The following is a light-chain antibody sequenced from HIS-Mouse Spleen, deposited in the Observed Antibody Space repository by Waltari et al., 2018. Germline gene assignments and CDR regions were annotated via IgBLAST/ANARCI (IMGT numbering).Light chain of an antibody. CDR3: SSYTSSSTWV. J-gene: IGLJ3*02. CDR2: AVS. Sequence: QSALTQPASVSGSPGQSITISCTGTSSDVGGYNYVSWYQQNPGKAPKLMIYAVSNRPSGVSNRFSGSKSGNTTSLTISGLQAEDEADYYCSSYTSSSTWVFGGGTKLTVL. CDR1: SSDVGGYNY. V-gene: IGLV2-14*03.